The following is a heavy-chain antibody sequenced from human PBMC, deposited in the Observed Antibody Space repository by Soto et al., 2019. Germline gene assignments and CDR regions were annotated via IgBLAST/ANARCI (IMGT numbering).Heavy chain of an antibody. J-gene: IGHJ4*02. CDR3: AREDHSTYNY. Sequence: HPGGSLRLSCAASGFTFSSYGMHWVRQAPGKELEWVANIAHDGSERYYVDSVKGRFTISRDNAKNSLYLQVNSLRAEDTAVYYCAREDHSTYNYWGQGTLVTVSS. CDR1: GFTFSSYG. V-gene: IGHV3-7*04. D-gene: IGHD4-4*01. CDR2: IAHDGSER.